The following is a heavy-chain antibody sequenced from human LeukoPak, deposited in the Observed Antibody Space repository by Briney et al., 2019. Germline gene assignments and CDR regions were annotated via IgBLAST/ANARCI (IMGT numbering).Heavy chain of an antibody. Sequence: VASVKVSCKASGYTFTSNYIHWVRQAPGQGLEWMGMIYPRDGSTSYAQKFQGRVTVTRDTSTSTVHMELSGLRSEDTAVYYCAKGSAITMIVELVSWGQGTLVTVSS. D-gene: IGHD3-22*01. CDR2: IYPRDGST. CDR1: GYTFTSNY. V-gene: IGHV1-46*01. J-gene: IGHJ4*02. CDR3: AKGSAITMIVELVS.